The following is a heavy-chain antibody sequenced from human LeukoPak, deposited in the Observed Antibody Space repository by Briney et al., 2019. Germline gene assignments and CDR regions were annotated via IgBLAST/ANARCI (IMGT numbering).Heavy chain of an antibody. Sequence: GESLKISCQGSGYTFTSYWIGWVRQMPGKGLEWMGIINPGDSDTRYNPSFQGQVTISVDKSISTAYLQWSSLKASDTATYFCARGHVYNDYWGQGTLATVSS. CDR3: ARGHVYNDY. V-gene: IGHV5-51*01. CDR1: GYTFTSYW. J-gene: IGHJ4*02. D-gene: IGHD1-1*01. CDR2: INPGDSDT.